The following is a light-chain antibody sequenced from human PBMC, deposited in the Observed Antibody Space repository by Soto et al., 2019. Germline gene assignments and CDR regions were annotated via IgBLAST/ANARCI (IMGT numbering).Light chain of an antibody. V-gene: IGKV1-5*03. J-gene: IGKJ1*01. CDR2: RAS. CDR1: QSISSW. CDR3: QQYDSSST. Sequence: DIQMTQSPSTLSASVGDRVTITCRASQSISSWLAWYQQKPGKAPKLLIYRASTLEFGVPSRFSGSGSGTEFTLTISSLQPDDFATYYCQQYDSSSTFGQGTKVEIK.